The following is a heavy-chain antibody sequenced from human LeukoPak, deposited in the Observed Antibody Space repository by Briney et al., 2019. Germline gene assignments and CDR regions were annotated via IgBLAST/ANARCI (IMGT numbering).Heavy chain of an antibody. D-gene: IGHD3-22*01. CDR3: ASPGGSSGFKSRLPEPSAFDY. J-gene: IGHJ4*02. Sequence: ASVKVTCKASGGTFSCYAISWVRQAPGQGLEWMGGIIPVFGTANYAQKFQGRVTITTDESTSTAYMELSSLRSEDTAVYYCASPGGSSGFKSRLPEPSAFDYWGQGTLVTVSS. V-gene: IGHV1-69*05. CDR1: GGTFSCYA. CDR2: IIPVFGTA.